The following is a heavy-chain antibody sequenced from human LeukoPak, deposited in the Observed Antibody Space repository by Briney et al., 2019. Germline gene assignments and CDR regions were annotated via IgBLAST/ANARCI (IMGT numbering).Heavy chain of an antibody. D-gene: IGHD3-22*01. CDR1: GYTFTSYD. CDR2: MNPNSGNT. J-gene: IGHJ4*02. V-gene: IGHV1-8*01. Sequence: ASGKVSCKASGYTFTSYDINWVRQATGQGLEWMGWMNPNSGNTGYAQKFQGRVTMTRNTSISTAYMELSSLRSEDTAVYYCARVYYDSSGYYIDYWGQGTLVTVSS. CDR3: ARVYYDSSGYYIDY.